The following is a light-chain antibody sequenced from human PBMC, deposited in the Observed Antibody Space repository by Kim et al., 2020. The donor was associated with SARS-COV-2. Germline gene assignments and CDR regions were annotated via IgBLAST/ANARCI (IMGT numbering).Light chain of an antibody. CDR1: SLRTYY. CDR2: GKN. Sequence: VALGQTVRITCQGDSLRTYYTTWFQQKPGQAPIIVFYGKNNRPSGIPDRFSGSSSGNTASLTITATQAGDEADYYCNSRDNNDNVLFGGGTRLTVL. J-gene: IGLJ2*01. V-gene: IGLV3-19*01. CDR3: NSRDNNDNVL.